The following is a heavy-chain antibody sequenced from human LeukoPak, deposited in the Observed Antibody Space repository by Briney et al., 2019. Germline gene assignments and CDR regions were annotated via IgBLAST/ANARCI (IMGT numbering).Heavy chain of an antibody. D-gene: IGHD2-2*02. V-gene: IGHV1-18*01. CDR2: ISAYNGNT. CDR3: ARGGYCSSTSCYTARAFDI. CDR1: GYTFTSYG. J-gene: IGHJ3*02. Sequence: ASVKVSCKASGYTFTSYGISWVRQAPGQGLEWMGWISAYNGNTNYAQELQGRVTMTTDTSTSTAYMELRSLRSDDTAVYYCARGGYCSSTSCYTARAFDIWGQGTMVTVSS.